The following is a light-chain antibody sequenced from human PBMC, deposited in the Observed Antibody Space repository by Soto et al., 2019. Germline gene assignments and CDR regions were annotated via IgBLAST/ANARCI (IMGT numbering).Light chain of an antibody. CDR2: GAS. Sequence: EIVLTHSPGTLSLSPCERATLSCSASQSVSNNYLAWYQQKPGQAPRLLIYGASNRATGIPDRFSGSGSGTEFTLTISSLQSEDFAVYYCQEYLQWPPGMFGQGTKVDIK. V-gene: IGKV3D-15*01. CDR3: QEYLQWPPGM. J-gene: IGKJ1*01. CDR1: QSVSNN.